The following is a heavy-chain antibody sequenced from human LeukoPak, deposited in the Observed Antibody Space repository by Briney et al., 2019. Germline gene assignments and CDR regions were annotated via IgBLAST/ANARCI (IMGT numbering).Heavy chain of an antibody. J-gene: IGHJ4*02. V-gene: IGHV3-66*01. CDR1: GFTVRNNY. Sequence: GGSLRFSCAASGFTVRNNYMSWVRQAPGKGLEWVSVIYSGGSTYYADSVKGRFTISRDNSKNTLYLQMNSLRAEVTAVYFCATGERIVRGDGVDYWDQGTLVTVSS. CDR3: ATGERIVRGDGVDY. D-gene: IGHD3-10*01. CDR2: IYSGGST.